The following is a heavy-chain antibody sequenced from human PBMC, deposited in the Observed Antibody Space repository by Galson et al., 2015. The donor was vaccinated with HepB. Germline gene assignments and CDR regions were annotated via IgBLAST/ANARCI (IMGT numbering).Heavy chain of an antibody. CDR2: IHPNSGAT. D-gene: IGHD2-15*01. V-gene: IGHV1-2*02. Sequence: SVKVSCKASGYTFTGHFIHWVRQAPGQGLEWMGWIHPNSGATNYAQKFQGRVTMTRDTPISTAYMELSRLTSDDTAIYFCARDKLYCSGGSCCPNWFDPWGQGTLVTVSA. CDR3: ARDKLYCSGGSCCPNWFDP. J-gene: IGHJ5*02. CDR1: GYTFTGHF.